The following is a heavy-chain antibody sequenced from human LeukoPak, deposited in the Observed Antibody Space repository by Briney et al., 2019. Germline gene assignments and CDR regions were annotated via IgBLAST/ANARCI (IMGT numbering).Heavy chain of an antibody. V-gene: IGHV5-51*01. CDR1: GYSFTSYW. CDR3: ARHSPITHYDFWSGSKYNWFDP. J-gene: IGHJ5*02. CDR2: IYPGDSDT. Sequence: GESLKISRKGSGYSFTSYWIGWVRQMPGKGLEWMGIIYPGDSDTRYSPSFQGQVTISADKSISTAYLQWSSLKASDTAMYYCARHSPITHYDFWSGSKYNWFDPWGQGTLVTVSS. D-gene: IGHD3-3*01.